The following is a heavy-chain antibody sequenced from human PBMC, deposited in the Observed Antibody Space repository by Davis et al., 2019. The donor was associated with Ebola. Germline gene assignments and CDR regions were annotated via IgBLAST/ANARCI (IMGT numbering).Heavy chain of an antibody. CDR3: TTPGGQDSGYDVFDI. CDR2: IIPILETA. V-gene: IGHV1-46*03. Sequence: AASVKVSCKASGYSFTGYYLHWVRQAPGQGLEWMGRIIPILETADNAQKFQGRVTVTRDTSTTTVYMDLSSLRSEDTALYYCTTPGGQDSGYDVFDIWGQGTMVTVSS. J-gene: IGHJ3*02. D-gene: IGHD5-12*01. CDR1: GYSFTGYY.